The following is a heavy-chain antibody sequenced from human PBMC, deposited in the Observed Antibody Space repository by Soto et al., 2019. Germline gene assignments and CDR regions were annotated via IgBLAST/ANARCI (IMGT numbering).Heavy chain of an antibody. D-gene: IGHD2-2*01. CDR1: GGSVSNFY. CDR2: IYSSGGT. Sequence: QVQLQESGPGLVKPSETLSLSCTVSGGSVSNFYLNWIRQPAGKGLEWIGRIYSSGGTNYNPSLRSRVTMSVDTSKNQFSLKLNSVTAADTAVYYCVRSSNKESWFDPWGQGTLVTVSS. J-gene: IGHJ5*02. CDR3: VRSSNKESWFDP. V-gene: IGHV4-4*07.